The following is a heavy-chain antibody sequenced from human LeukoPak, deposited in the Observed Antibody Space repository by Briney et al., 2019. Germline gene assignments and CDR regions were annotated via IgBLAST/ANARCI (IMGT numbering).Heavy chain of an antibody. V-gene: IGHV3-66*01. CDR1: EFSVGSNY. Sequence: GGSLRLSCAASEFSVGSNYMTWVRQAPGKGLEWVSLIYSGGSTYYADSVKGRFTISRDNSKNTLYLQMNSLRAEDTAVYYCARGRGDLRRVVIAFDYWGQGTLVTVSS. CDR2: IYSGGST. D-gene: IGHD3-3*01. J-gene: IGHJ4*02. CDR3: ARGRGDLRRVVIAFDY.